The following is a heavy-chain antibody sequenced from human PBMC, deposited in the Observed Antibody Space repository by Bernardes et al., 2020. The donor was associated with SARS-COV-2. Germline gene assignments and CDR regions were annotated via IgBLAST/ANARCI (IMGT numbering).Heavy chain of an antibody. V-gene: IGHV3-74*01. D-gene: IGHD1-26*01. CDR3: ARGSGNYYFDY. J-gene: IGHJ4*02. Sequence: GGSLRLSCAASGFTFSSYWMHWVRLGPGKGAVWVSRIYGDGSSINYADSVKGRFTISRDNARNTLYLEMNSLRAEDTAVYYCARGSGNYYFDYWGQGTLVTVSS. CDR2: IYGDGSSI. CDR1: GFTFSSYW.